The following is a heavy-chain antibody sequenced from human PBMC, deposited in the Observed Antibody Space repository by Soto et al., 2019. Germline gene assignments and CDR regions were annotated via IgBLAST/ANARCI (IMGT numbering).Heavy chain of an antibody. D-gene: IGHD3-22*01. CDR2: IIPSLGTP. J-gene: IGHJ4*02. CDR1: EGTFSSDA. CDR3: AGDSSGYWGINY. Sequence: QVHLVQSGAEVKKPGSSVKVSCKASEGTFSSDAINWVRQAPGQGLEWMGVIIPSLGTPNYAQKFQGRVTITADETTNAAYMGLSSLTSEDTALYYCAGDSSGYWGINYWGQGTLVTVSS. V-gene: IGHV1-69*01.